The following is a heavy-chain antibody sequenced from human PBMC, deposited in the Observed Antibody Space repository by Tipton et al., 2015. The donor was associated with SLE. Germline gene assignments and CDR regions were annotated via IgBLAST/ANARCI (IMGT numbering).Heavy chain of an antibody. CDR1: GFTFTNYA. V-gene: IGHV3-23*01. Sequence: SLRLSCAASGFTFTNYAMIWVRQAPGRGLEWVSTISGDGRKADYADSVQGRFTISRDNSKSRLYLQLNSLTVEDTAVYYCAKDVGIAGRPVDYWGQGTLVTVSS. J-gene: IGHJ4*02. CDR2: ISGDGRKA. D-gene: IGHD6-13*01. CDR3: AKDVGIAGRPVDY.